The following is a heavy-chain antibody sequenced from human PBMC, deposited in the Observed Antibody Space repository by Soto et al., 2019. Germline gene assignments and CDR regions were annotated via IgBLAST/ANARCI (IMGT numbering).Heavy chain of an antibody. CDR3: AIPTLVASGDYFGY. CDR2: INPSAGST. Sequence: QVQLVQSGAEVKQPGASVKVSCKASGYTFTSYYLHWVRQAPGQGLEWMGIINPSAGSTVYPQKFQGRVTVTRDTSTSTVYMELSSLRSEDTAVYYCAIPTLVASGDYFGYWGQGTLVTVSS. J-gene: IGHJ4*02. V-gene: IGHV1-46*01. CDR1: GYTFTSYY.